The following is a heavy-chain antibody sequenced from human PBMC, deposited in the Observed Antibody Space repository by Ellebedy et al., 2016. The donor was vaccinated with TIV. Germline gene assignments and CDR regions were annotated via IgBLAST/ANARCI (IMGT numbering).Heavy chain of an antibody. Sequence: GGSLRLXXVASGFSFSSYWMSWVRQAPGKGLEWVANIKEDGSEKYYVDSVKGRFTVSRDNAKNSQYLQMNSLKDEDTAVYYCARDGGLRSVDYWGQGTLVNVSS. CDR1: GFSFSSYW. CDR2: IKEDGSEK. CDR3: ARDGGLRSVDY. D-gene: IGHD4-17*01. J-gene: IGHJ4*02. V-gene: IGHV3-7*01.